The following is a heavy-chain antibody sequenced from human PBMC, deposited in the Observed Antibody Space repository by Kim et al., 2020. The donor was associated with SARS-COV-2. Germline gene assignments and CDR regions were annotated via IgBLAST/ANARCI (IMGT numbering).Heavy chain of an antibody. CDR1: GYTFTGYY. V-gene: IGHV1-2*02. Sequence: ASVKVSCKASGYTFTGYYMHWVRQAPGQGLEWMGWINPNSGGTNYAQKLQGRVTMTRDTSISTAYMELSRLRSDDTAVYYCARREGSGWYRVFDYWGQGTLVTVSS. CDR3: ARREGSGWYRVFDY. CDR2: INPNSGGT. J-gene: IGHJ4*02. D-gene: IGHD6-19*01.